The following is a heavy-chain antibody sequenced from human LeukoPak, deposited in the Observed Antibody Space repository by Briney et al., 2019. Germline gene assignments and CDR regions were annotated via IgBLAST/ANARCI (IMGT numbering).Heavy chain of an antibody. CDR1: GGSFSGYY. CDR3: AGHHPRNTVDF. J-gene: IGHJ4*02. D-gene: IGHD2/OR15-2a*01. Sequence: SETLSLTCAVYGGSFSGYYWSWIRQPPGKGLEWIGEINHSGSTNYNPSLKSRVTISVDTSKNQFSLKLTSVTAADTAVYYCAGHHPRNTVDFWGQGTLVTVSS. CDR2: INHSGST. V-gene: IGHV4-34*01.